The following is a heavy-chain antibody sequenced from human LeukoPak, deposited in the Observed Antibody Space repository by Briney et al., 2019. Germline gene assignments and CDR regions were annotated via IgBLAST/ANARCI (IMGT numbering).Heavy chain of an antibody. CDR1: GFTFSNLR. CDR3: ARVGAVAGPGHFDY. J-gene: IGHJ4*02. V-gene: IGHV3-21*01. D-gene: IGHD6-19*01. CDR2: ISSSSVYI. Sequence: PGGSLRLCCAASGFTFSNLRMNWVRQAPGKGLEWVSSISSSSVYIDYADSVKGRFTISRDDAKNSLYLQMNSLRADDTAVYYYARVGAVAGPGHFDYWGQGTLVTVSS.